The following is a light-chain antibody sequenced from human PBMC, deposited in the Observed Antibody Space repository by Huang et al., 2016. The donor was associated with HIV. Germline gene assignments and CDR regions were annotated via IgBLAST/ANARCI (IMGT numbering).Light chain of an antibody. Sequence: DIIMTQSPDSLAVSLGERATLNCRSSQSVYSSSTSKDYMAWLQQKPGQPPRLLLFWASTREAGFPDRFSGSGSATHFTLTIANLEAEDAAIYYCQQYYSSPQTFGQGTRVEVK. V-gene: IGKV4-1*01. J-gene: IGKJ1*01. CDR3: QQYYSSPQT. CDR1: QSVYSSSTSKDY. CDR2: WAS.